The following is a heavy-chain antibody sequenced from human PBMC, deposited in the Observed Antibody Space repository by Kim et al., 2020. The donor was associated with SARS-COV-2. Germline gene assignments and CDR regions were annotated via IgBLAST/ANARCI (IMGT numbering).Heavy chain of an antibody. CDR3: AREAATNTWFDP. Sequence: DYNPSFDSLVTMSMDQSRNQFSLKLISATAADTAVYYCAREAATNTWFDPWGQGTLVIVSS. D-gene: IGHD4-4*01. V-gene: IGHV4-30-2*04. J-gene: IGHJ5*02.